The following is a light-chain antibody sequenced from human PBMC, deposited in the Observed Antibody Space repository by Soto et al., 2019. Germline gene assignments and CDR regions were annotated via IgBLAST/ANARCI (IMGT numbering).Light chain of an antibody. CDR3: ETWDSNTWV. V-gene: IGLV4-60*02. CDR2: LESSGSY. Sequence: LVLTQSSSASASLGSSVKLTCTLSSGHSSYIIAWHQQPPGKAPRYLMKLESSGSYNRGSGVPYRFSGSSSGADRYLIISNLQFEDEADYYCETWDSNTWVFGGGTKLTVL. CDR1: SGHSSYI. J-gene: IGLJ3*02.